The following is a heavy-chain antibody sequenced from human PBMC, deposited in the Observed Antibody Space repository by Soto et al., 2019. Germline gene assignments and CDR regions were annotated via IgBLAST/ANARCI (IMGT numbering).Heavy chain of an antibody. CDR2: IYSGGST. CDR3: ARDRVESGYPEYFQH. D-gene: IGHD3-22*01. Sequence: EVQLVESGGGLIQPGGSLRLSCAASGFTVSSNYMSWVRQAPGKGLEWVSVIYSGGSTYYADSVKGRFTISRDNSKNTLYLQMSSLRAEDTAMYYCARDRVESGYPEYFQHWGQGTLVTVSS. J-gene: IGHJ1*01. V-gene: IGHV3-53*01. CDR1: GFTVSSNY.